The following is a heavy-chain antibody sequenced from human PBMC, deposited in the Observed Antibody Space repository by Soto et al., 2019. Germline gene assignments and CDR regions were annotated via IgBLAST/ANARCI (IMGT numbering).Heavy chain of an antibody. V-gene: IGHV1-18*01. Sequence: QGQLVQSGAEVKKPGASVKISCKASGYSFTSYGVSWVRQAPGQGLEWMGWISATNGNTKSAQRFQDRVTMSTDTSTTTAFMELRGLTSDDTAVYYCARAQLLTYYFNYGLDVWGQGTTVIVSS. CDR3: ARAQLLTYYFNYGLDV. CDR1: GYSFTSYG. D-gene: IGHD3-10*01. J-gene: IGHJ6*02. CDR2: ISATNGNT.